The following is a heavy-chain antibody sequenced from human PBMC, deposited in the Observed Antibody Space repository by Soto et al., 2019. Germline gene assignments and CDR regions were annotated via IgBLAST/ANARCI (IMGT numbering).Heavy chain of an antibody. Sequence: SETLSLTCTVSGGSIISGGYYWIWIRQHPGKGLEWIGYIYYSGSTYYSPSLKSRVTISVDTSKNQFSLKLSSVTAADTAVYYCARKKGYSYGPHYFDYWGQGTRVTVSS. CDR2: IYYSGST. J-gene: IGHJ4*02. CDR1: GGSIISGGYY. D-gene: IGHD5-18*01. CDR3: ARKKGYSYGPHYFDY. V-gene: IGHV4-31*03.